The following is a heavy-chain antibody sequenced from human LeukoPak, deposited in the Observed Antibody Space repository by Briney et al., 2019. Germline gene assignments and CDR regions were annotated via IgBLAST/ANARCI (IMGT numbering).Heavy chain of an antibody. D-gene: IGHD6-13*01. CDR3: AKDPNVAAAGYYFDY. V-gene: IGHV3-30*18. J-gene: IGHJ4*02. CDR1: GFTFSYYG. Sequence: PGGCLRLSCAASGFTFSYYGMDWVRQAPGKGLEWVAVVANDGRDKRYADSVKGRFTISRDNSKNTVYLQMNSLRAEDTAVYYCAKDPNVAAAGYYFDYWGQGTLVTVSS. CDR2: VANDGRDK.